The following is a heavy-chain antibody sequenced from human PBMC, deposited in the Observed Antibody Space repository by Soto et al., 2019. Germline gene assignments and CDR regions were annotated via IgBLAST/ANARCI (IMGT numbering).Heavy chain of an antibody. CDR1: GYTFRTYI. V-gene: IGHV1-3*01. J-gene: IGHJ6*03. CDR3: ARDQLEFSPDYGDYVYYYYYYMDV. D-gene: IGHD4-17*01. Sequence: GASVKVSCKTSGYTFRTYILYWVRQAPGQRLEWMGWINVDKGSTKYAEKFQDRVTMTTDTSASTAYMELRSLRSDDTAVYYCARDQLEFSPDYGDYVYYYYYYMDVWGKGTTVTVSS. CDR2: INVDKGST.